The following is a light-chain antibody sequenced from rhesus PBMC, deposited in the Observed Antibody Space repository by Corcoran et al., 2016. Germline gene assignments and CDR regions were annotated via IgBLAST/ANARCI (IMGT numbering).Light chain of an antibody. J-gene: IGKJ1*01. CDR3: LQYNSDPWT. CDR2: DAS. Sequence: DIQMTQSPSSLSASVGDRVTITCRASQGISNYLSWCQLNPGKAPKLLIDDASTVQSGGPARFSGRGSGSDVTLTISSLQPEDVATYSCLQYNSDPWTFGQGTKVEIK. V-gene: IGKV1-43*02. CDR1: QGISNY.